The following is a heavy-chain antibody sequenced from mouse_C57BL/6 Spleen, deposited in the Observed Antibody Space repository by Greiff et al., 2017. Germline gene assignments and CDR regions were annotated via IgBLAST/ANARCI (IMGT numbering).Heavy chain of an antibody. J-gene: IGHJ4*01. CDR2: IYPRSGNT. V-gene: IGHV1-81*01. D-gene: IGHD2-4*01. Sequence: VQLVESGAELARPGASVKLSCKASGYTFTSYGISWVKQRTGQGLEWIGEIYPRSGNTYYNEKFKGKATLTADKSSSTAYMELRSLTSEDSAVYFCALGDYVYAMDYWGQGTSVTVSS. CDR1: GYTFTSYG. CDR3: ALGDYVYAMDY.